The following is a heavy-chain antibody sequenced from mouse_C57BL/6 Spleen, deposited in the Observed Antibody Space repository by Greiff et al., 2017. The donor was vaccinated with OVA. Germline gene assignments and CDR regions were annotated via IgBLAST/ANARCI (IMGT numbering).Heavy chain of an antibody. D-gene: IGHD4-1*01. V-gene: IGHV1-64*01. J-gene: IGHJ4*01. CDR2: IHPNSGST. CDR1: GYTFTSYW. Sequence: QVQLKQPGAELVKPGASVKLSCKASGYTFTSYWMHWVKQRPGQGLEWIGMIHPNSGSTNYNEKFKSKATLTVDKSSSTAYMQLSSLTSEDSAVYYCARGLGQALYAMDYWGQGTSVTVSS. CDR3: ARGLGQALYAMDY.